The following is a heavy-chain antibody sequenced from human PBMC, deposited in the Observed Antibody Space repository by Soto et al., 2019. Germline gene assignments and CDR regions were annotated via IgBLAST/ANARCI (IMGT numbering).Heavy chain of an antibody. D-gene: IGHD3-10*01. J-gene: IGHJ4*02. Sequence: AAVKVSCKAAGYTFTGYYMDWVRQAPEQGLEWVGWINPNSGGKNSAKKFQGWVTMTRDTSISTAYMELSRLRSDDPAVYYCVRGKSSYYYGSGKLPTFDSWAQGTLVPVSS. V-gene: IGHV1-2*04. CDR3: VRGKSSYYYGSGKLPTFDS. CDR1: GYTFTGYY. CDR2: INPNSGGK.